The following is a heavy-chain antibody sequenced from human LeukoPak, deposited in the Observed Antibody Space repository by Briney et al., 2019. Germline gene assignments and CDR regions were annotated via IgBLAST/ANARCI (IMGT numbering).Heavy chain of an antibody. J-gene: IGHJ6*03. CDR3: ATGAIYEQQLVKTFVPYYYYYMDV. CDR1: GYTFTGYY. D-gene: IGHD6-13*01. V-gene: IGHV1-2*02. CDR2: INPNSGGT. Sequence: GASVKVSCKASGYTFTGYYMHWVRQAPGQGLEWMGWINPNSGGTNYAQKFQGRVTMTEDTSTDTAYMELSSLRSEDTAVYYCATGAIYEQQLVKTFVPYYYYYMDVWGKGTTVTVSS.